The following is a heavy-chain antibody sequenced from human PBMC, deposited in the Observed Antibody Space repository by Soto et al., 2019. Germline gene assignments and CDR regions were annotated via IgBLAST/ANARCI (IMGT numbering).Heavy chain of an antibody. J-gene: IGHJ4*02. Sequence: SETLSLTCTFSGGSISSGGYYWSWIRQHPGKGLEWIGYIYYSGSTYYNPSLKSRVTISVDTSKNQFSLKLSSVTAADTAVYYCAREQNWTLDYWGQGTLVTVSS. CDR2: IYYSGST. CDR3: AREQNWTLDY. D-gene: IGHD1-1*01. V-gene: IGHV4-31*03. CDR1: GGSISSGGYY.